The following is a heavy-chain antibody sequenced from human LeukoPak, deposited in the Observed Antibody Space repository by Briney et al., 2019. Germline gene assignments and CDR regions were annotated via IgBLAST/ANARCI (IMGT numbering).Heavy chain of an antibody. J-gene: IGHJ4*02. Sequence: PGGSLRLSCAASGFTFSTYWMHWVRQAPGTGLVWVSRIKNDGSFTNYADSVKGRFTISRDNAKNTLHLQMNSLRAEDTAVYYCARSDYLTNWGQGTLVTVSS. CDR2: IKNDGSFT. V-gene: IGHV3-74*01. CDR1: GFTFSTYW. CDR3: ARSDYLTN. D-gene: IGHD4-17*01.